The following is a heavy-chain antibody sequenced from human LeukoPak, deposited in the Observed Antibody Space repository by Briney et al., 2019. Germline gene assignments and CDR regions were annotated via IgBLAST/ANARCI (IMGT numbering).Heavy chain of an antibody. J-gene: IGHJ5*02. CDR2: IYYSGST. D-gene: IGHD1-7*01. V-gene: IGHV4-31*03. CDR1: GGSISSGGYY. CDR3: ARDFHLTGATSRWFDP. Sequence: SETLSLTCTVSGGSISSGGYYWSWIRQHPGKGLESIGYIYYSGSTYYNPSLKSRVTLSVDTSKNQFSLKLTSVTAADTAVCYCARDFHLTGATSRWFDPWGQGTLVTVSS.